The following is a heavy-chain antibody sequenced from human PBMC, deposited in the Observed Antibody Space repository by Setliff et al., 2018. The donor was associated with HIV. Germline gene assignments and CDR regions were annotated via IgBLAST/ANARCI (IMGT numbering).Heavy chain of an antibody. CDR2: IYTSGST. CDR1: GGSISSGSYY. J-gene: IGHJ4*02. Sequence: SETLSLTCTVSGGSISSGSYYWSWIRQPAGKGLEWIGRIYTSGSTNYNPSLKSRVTISVDTSKNQFSLKLSSVTAAETAVYYCARNPHYFDYWGQGTLVTVSS. CDR3: ARNPHYFDY. V-gene: IGHV4-61*02.